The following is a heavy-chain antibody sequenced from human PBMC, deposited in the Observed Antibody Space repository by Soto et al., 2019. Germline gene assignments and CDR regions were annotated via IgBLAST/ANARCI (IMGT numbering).Heavy chain of an antibody. J-gene: IGHJ6*02. D-gene: IGHD2-8*01. CDR2: ISAYNGNT. V-gene: IGHV1-18*04. CDR3: ASSKLMVYAIPGYYGMDV. CDR1: GYTFTSYG. Sequence: ASVKVSCKASGYTFTSYGIGWVRQAPGQGLEWMGWISAYNGNTNYAQKLQGRVTMTTDTSTSTAYMELRSLRSDDTAVYYCASSKLMVYAIPGYYGMDVWGQGTTVTVSS.